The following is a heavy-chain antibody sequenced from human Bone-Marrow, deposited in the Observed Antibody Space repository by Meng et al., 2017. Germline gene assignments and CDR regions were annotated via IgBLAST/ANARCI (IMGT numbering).Heavy chain of an antibody. CDR3: ARLGFYYDSSGYYRFCDYFDY. CDR2: IYHSGST. CDR1: GGSISSSNW. D-gene: IGHD3-22*01. V-gene: IGHV4-4*02. Sequence: SETLSLTCAVSGGSISSSNWWSWVRQPPGKGLEWIGEIYHSGSTNYNPSRKSRVTISVDKYKNQFSLMLSSVLAADTAVNYCARLGFYYDSSGYYRFCDYFDYWGQGTLVTVSS. J-gene: IGHJ4*02.